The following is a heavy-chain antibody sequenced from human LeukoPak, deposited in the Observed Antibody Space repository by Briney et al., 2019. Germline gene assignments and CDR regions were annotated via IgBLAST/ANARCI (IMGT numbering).Heavy chain of an antibody. Sequence: PSETLSLTCTVSGDSISRSTYYWAWIRQPPGKGLEWIGSVYYGRSPYFNPSLESRATISVDTSKNHFSLKMSSVTAADTAVYYCARASGYYRPHFDYWGQGTLVTVSS. CDR3: ARASGYYRPHFDY. CDR1: GDSISRSTYY. V-gene: IGHV4-39*02. J-gene: IGHJ4*02. CDR2: VYYGRSP. D-gene: IGHD3-22*01.